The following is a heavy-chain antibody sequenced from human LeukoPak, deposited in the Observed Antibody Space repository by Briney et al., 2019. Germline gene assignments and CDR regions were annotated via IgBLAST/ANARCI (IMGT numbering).Heavy chain of an antibody. CDR3: AKDLGGYCSGGSCSYGMDV. Sequence: GGSLRLSCAASGFTFSAYDMNWVRQAPGKGLKWLSYISSSSTTKYHADSVKGRFTISRDNTKNSLYLQTNSLRAEDTGVYYCAKDLGGYCSGGSCSYGMDVWGQGTTVTVSS. V-gene: IGHV3-48*04. D-gene: IGHD2-15*01. CDR2: ISSSSTTK. J-gene: IGHJ6*02. CDR1: GFTFSAYD.